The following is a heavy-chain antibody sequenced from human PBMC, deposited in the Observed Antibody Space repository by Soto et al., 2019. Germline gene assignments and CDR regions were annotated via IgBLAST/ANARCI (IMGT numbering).Heavy chain of an antibody. CDR3: ARDVWSGYEFYYYYGMDV. Sequence: SGPTLVNPTQTLTLTCTFSGFSLSTSGMCVSWIRQPPGKALEWLALIDWDDDKYYSTSLKTRLTISKDTSKNQVVLTMTNMDPVDTATYYCARDVWSGYEFYYYYGMDVWGQGTTVTVSS. CDR2: IDWDDDK. J-gene: IGHJ6*02. V-gene: IGHV2-70*01. D-gene: IGHD3-3*01. CDR1: GFSLSTSGMC.